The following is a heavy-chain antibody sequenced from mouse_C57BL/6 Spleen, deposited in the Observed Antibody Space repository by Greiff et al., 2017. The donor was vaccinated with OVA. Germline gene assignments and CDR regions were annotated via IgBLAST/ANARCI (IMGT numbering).Heavy chain of an antibody. V-gene: IGHV1-81*01. D-gene: IGHD2-4*01. CDR3: ARRYDYDYFDY. J-gene: IGHJ2*01. CDR1: GYTFTSYG. Sequence: VQLQQSGAELARPGASVKLSCKASGYTFTSYGISWVKQRTGQGLEWIGEIYPRSGNTSYNEKFKGKATLTADKSSSTAYMELRSLTSEDSAVYYCARRYDYDYFDYWGQGTTLTVSS. CDR2: IYPRSGNT.